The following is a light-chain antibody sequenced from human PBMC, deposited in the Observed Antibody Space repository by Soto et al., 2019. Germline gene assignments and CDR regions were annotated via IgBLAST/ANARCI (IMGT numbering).Light chain of an antibody. J-gene: IGLJ1*01. CDR1: SSDVGGYNY. Sequence: QSALTQPASVSGSPGQSITISCTGTSSDVGGYNYVSWYQQHPGKAHKLMIYDVSNRPSGVSNRFSGSKSGNTASLTISGLQAEDEAVYFCSSYTSSSTLVVFGTGTKVTVL. V-gene: IGLV2-14*01. CDR3: SSYTSSSTLVV. CDR2: DVS.